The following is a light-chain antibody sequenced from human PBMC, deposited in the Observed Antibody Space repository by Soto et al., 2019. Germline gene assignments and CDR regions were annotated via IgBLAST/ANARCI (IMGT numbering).Light chain of an antibody. V-gene: IGLV2-23*02. Sequence: QPVLTQPASVSGSPGQSITISCTGTSSDVGSYNLVSWYQQHPTKAPKLMIYEVSERPSGVSNRFSGSKSDNTASLTISGLQAEDEADYYCCSYAGSSTLAVFGGGTQLTVL. CDR2: EVS. CDR3: CSYAGSSTLAV. J-gene: IGLJ7*01. CDR1: SSDVGSYNL.